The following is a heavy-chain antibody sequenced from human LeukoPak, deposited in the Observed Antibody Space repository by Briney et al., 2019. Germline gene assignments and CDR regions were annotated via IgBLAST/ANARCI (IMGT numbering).Heavy chain of an antibody. J-gene: IGHJ4*02. CDR3: ARTNRYAGGDRHFDY. V-gene: IGHV4-59*12. Sequence: SETLSLTCTVSGGSITNYYWSWIRQPPGKGLEWIGYIYDSGSTNCNPSLKSRVTISVETSKNQFSLKLISVTAADTAVYYCARTNRYAGGDRHFDYWGQGTLVTVSS. CDR2: IYDSGST. D-gene: IGHD1-14*01. CDR1: GGSITNYY.